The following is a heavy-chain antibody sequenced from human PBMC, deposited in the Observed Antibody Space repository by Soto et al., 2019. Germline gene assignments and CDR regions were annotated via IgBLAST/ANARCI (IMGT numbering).Heavy chain of an antibody. CDR1: GGTFSSYT. CDR2: IIPILGIE. Sequence: QVQLVQSGAEVKKPGSSVKVSCKSSGGTFSSYTISWVRQAPGQGLEWMGRIIPILGIENYAQKFQGRVTITADKSTSTAYMELSSLRSEDTAVYYCARVLPSRFDPWGQGTLVTVSS. CDR3: ARVLPSRFDP. J-gene: IGHJ5*02. V-gene: IGHV1-69*02.